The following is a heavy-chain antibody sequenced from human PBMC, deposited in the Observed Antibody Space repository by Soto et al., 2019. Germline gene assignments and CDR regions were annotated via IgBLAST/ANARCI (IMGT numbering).Heavy chain of an antibody. Sequence: GGSLRLSCAASGFTFSSYAMNWVRQAPGKGLEWVAGVSASGGGTSYADSVKGRFTISRDNSKDTLYLQMNSLRAEDTAVYYCAKSSSRAHYYAMDVWGQGTTVTVSS. D-gene: IGHD2-2*01. CDR1: GFTFSSYA. CDR3: AKSSSRAHYYAMDV. V-gene: IGHV3-23*01. J-gene: IGHJ6*02. CDR2: VSASGGGT.